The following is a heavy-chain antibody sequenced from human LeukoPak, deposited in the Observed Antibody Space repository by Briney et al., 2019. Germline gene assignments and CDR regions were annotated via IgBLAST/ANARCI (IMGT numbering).Heavy chain of an antibody. CDR1: GFTFSSYA. CDR3: ARSPDGETFDY. J-gene: IGHJ4*02. V-gene: IGHV3-30-3*01. D-gene: IGHD4-17*01. Sequence: GGSLRLSCAASGFTFSSYAMHWVRQAPGKGLEWVAVISYDGSNKYYADSVKGRFTISRDNSKNTLYLQMNSLRAEDTAVYYCARSPDGETFDYWGQGILVTVSS. CDR2: ISYDGSNK.